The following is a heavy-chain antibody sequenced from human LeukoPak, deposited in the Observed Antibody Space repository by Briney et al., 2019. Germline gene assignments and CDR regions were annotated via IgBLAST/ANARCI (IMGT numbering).Heavy chain of an antibody. CDR2: ISSSGSTI. Sequence: GGSLRLSCAASGFTFSDYYMSWIRQAPGKGLEWVSYISSSGSTIYYADSVKGRFTISRDNAKNSLYLQMNSLRAEDTAVYYCVSVGATHPYCYYMDVWGKGTTVTVSS. CDR3: VSVGATHPYCYYMDV. CDR1: GFTFSDYY. J-gene: IGHJ6*03. D-gene: IGHD1-26*01. V-gene: IGHV3-11*01.